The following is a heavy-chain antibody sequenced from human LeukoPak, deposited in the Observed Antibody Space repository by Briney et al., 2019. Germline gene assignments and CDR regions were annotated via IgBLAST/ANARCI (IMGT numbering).Heavy chain of an antibody. J-gene: IGHJ4*02. CDR2: IKQDGSEK. CDR1: GFTFSSYW. V-gene: IGHV3-7*01. CDR3: VRDKYFDWLLIGPFDY. Sequence: PGGSLRLSCAASGFTFSSYWMSWVHQAPGKGLEWVANIKQDGSEKYYVDSVKGRFTISRDNAKNSLYLQMNSLRAEDTAVYYCVRDKYFDWLLIGPFDYWGQGTLVTVSS. D-gene: IGHD3-9*01.